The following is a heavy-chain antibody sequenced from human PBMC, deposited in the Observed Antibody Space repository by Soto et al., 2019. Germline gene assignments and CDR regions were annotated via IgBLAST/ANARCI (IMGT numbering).Heavy chain of an antibody. CDR2: IIPVTGTA. CDR1: GDSFSRFA. Sequence: QVQLVQSGPEVKKPGSSLKVSCKSYGDSFSRFAVSWVRQAPGEGLEWMGGIIPVTGTANYIDKFRGRLTITADESSSTVYMELSSLSSEDTAVYYCARLGLDLDFDHWGQGTLVTVSS. V-gene: IGHV1-69*01. J-gene: IGHJ4*02. CDR3: ARLGLDLDFDH.